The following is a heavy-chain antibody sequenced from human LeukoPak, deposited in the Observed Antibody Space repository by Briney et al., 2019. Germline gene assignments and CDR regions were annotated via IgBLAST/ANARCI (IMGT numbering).Heavy chain of an antibody. CDR1: GFTFSTYA. D-gene: IGHD3-16*01. J-gene: IGHJ4*02. V-gene: IGHV3-23*01. CDR2: ISDSGDRT. CDR3: ARDNDSRDPPHFDY. Sequence: GGSLRLSCAVSGFTFSTYAMSWVRQAPGKGLEWVSAISDSGDRTYYADSVKGRFTISRDNSKNTLYLQMNSLRAEDTAVYYCARDNDSRDPPHFDYWGQGTLVTVSS.